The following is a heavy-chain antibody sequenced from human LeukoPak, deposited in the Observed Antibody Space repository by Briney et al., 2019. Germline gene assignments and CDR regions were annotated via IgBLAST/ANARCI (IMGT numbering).Heavy chain of an antibody. Sequence: DSVNLSCKASGYTFTSYVFNWMRQPTGQGLEWMGWMNPNSGNTSYAQKFQGRVTMTRNTSISTPYIEMSSLRSSDTAVYYCAIGLIRDGVGKDYYYYRDVWGKGTTVTVSS. J-gene: IGHJ6*03. CDR2: MNPNSGNT. V-gene: IGHV1-8*01. CDR3: AIGLIRDGVGKDYYYYRDV. CDR1: GYTFTSYV. D-gene: IGHD5-24*01.